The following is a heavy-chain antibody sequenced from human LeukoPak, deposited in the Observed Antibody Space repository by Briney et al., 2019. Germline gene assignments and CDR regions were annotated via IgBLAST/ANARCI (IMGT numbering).Heavy chain of an antibody. D-gene: IGHD3-10*01. J-gene: IGHJ4*02. Sequence: SETLSLTCAVYGGSFSGYYWSWIRQPPGKGLEWIGEINHSGSTNYNPSLKSRATISADTSKNQFSLKLSSVTAADTAVYYCARGRSVRGADFDYWGQGTLVTVSS. CDR3: ARGRSVRGADFDY. CDR2: INHSGST. CDR1: GGSFSGYY. V-gene: IGHV4-34*01.